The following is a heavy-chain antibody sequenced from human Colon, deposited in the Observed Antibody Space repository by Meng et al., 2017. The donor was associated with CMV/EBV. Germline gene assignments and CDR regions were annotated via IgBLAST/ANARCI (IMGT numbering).Heavy chain of an antibody. V-gene: IGHV3-30*02. CDR3: TRVEDSYYYYGMDV. J-gene: IGHJ6*02. CDR2: TAYDGSDK. Sequence: GESLKISCAASGFSFSTYGMHWVRQAPGKGLEWVAFTAYDGSDKYYAESVKGRFTISRDNSKNTLYLEMNNLRAEDTAVYYCTRVEDSYYYYGMDVWGQGTTVTVSS. CDR1: GFSFSTYG.